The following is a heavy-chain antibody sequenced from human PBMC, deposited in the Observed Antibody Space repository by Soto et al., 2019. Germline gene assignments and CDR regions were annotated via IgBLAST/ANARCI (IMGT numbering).Heavy chain of an antibody. CDR1: GGTFSSYT. D-gene: IGHD1-26*01. CDR2: IIPILGIA. Sequence: QVQLVQSGAEVKKPGSSVKVSCKASGGTFSSYTISWVRQAPGQGLEWMGRIIPILGIANYPQKFQGRVTITADKSTSTAYMELSSLRSEDTAVYYCARVGATGDYYYGMDVWGQGTTVTVSS. J-gene: IGHJ6*02. V-gene: IGHV1-69*02. CDR3: ARVGATGDYYYGMDV.